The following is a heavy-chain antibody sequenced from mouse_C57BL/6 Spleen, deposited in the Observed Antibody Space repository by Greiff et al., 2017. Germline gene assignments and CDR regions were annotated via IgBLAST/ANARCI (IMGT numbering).Heavy chain of an antibody. CDR1: DSEVFPIAY. D-gene: IGHD1-1*01. CDR2: ILPSIGRT. V-gene: IGHV15-2*01. Sequence: QVQLQQSGSELRSPGSSVKLSCKDFDSEVFPIAYMSWVRQKPGHGFEWIGGILPSIGRTIYGEKFEDKATLDADTLSNTAYLWLNSLTSEDSAIYCCTRYYYGSSYRYFDVWGTGTTVTVSS. CDR3: TRYYYGSSYRYFDV. J-gene: IGHJ1*03.